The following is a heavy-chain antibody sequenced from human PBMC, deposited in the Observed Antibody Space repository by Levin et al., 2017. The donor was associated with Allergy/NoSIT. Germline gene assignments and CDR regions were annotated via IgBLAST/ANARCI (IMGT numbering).Heavy chain of an antibody. CDR1: GFTFGDYA. CDR3: SRDHFRPGDYFDY. V-gene: IGHV3-49*03. D-gene: IGHD3-3*02. Sequence: GESLKISCTASGFTFGDYAVNWFRQAPGKGLEWVGFIRSKAYGATTEYAASVKGRFTISRDDSKSIAYLQMNSLKTGDTAVYYCSRDHFRPGDYFDYWGQGTLVTVSS. J-gene: IGHJ4*02. CDR2: IRSKAYGATT.